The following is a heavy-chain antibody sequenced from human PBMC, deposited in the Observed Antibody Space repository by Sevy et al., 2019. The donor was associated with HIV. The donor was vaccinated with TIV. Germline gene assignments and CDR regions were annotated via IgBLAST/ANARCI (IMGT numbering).Heavy chain of an antibody. D-gene: IGHD6-13*01. Sequence: SETLSLTCTVSGGSISSYYWSWIRQPPGKGLEWIGYIYYSGSTNYNPSLKSRVTISVDTSKNQFSLKLSSVTAADTAVYYCARGSYSSSWDYFDYWGQGTLVTVSS. V-gene: IGHV4-59*01. CDR3: ARGSYSSSWDYFDY. J-gene: IGHJ4*02. CDR1: GGSISSYY. CDR2: IYYSGST.